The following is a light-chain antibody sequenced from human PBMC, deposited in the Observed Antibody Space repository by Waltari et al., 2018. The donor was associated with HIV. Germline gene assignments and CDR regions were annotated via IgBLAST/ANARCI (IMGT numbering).Light chain of an antibody. CDR2: CAS. CDR1: QSVLYNSNSKNY. Sequence: DIVLTQSPDSLAVSLGERATINCKASQSVLYNSNSKNYLSWYQQRPGQPPKCLIYCASTRESGVPDRFSGSSSGTDFTLPISGLQAEDVAVYYCHQYYTTPWAFGQGTKVEIK. J-gene: IGKJ1*01. CDR3: HQYYTTPWA. V-gene: IGKV4-1*01.